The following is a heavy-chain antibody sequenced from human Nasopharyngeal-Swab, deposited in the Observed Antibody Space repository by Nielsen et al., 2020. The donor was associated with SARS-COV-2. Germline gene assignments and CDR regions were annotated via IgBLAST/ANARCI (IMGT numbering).Heavy chain of an antibody. Sequence: GGSLRLSCVASGFTFSISSMHWVRQAPGKGLEWVAVISYDGSNNYYADSVKGRFTISRDNSKNTLYMQMNRLRAEDTAVYYCASSLLWVGEHLGYWGQGTLVTVSS. V-gene: IGHV3-30*03. CDR3: ASSLLWVGEHLGY. CDR1: GFTFSISS. D-gene: IGHD3-10*01. CDR2: ISYDGSNN. J-gene: IGHJ4*02.